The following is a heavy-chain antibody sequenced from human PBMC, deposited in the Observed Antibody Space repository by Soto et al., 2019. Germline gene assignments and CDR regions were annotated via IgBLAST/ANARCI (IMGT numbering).Heavy chain of an antibody. CDR3: ARDLDSSSSRAFDI. J-gene: IGHJ3*02. CDR1: GYTFTGYY. CDR2: INPNSGGT. D-gene: IGHD6-6*01. Sequence: ASVKVSCKASGYTFTGYYMHWVRQAPGQGLEWMGWINPNSGGTNYAQKFQGWVTMTRDTSISTAYMELSRLRSDDTAVYYCARDLDSSSSRAFDIWGQGTMVTVSS. V-gene: IGHV1-2*04.